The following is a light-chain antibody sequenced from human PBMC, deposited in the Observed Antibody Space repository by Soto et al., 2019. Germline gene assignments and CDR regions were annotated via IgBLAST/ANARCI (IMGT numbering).Light chain of an antibody. CDR1: QRIEVSY. V-gene: IGKV3-20*01. CDR3: QQYGSSGT. CDR2: RTS. Sequence: IVFTHSPCTRSCSXXWVXTLXXXASQRIEVSYLNWYQQKVGQPPRLLIYRTSNRATGIPDRFSGSGSGTDFTLTISRLEPEDFAVYYCQQYGSSGTFGQGTKVDIK. J-gene: IGKJ1*01.